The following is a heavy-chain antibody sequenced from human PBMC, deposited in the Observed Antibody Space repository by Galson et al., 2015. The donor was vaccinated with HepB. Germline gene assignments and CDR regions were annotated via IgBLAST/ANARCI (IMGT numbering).Heavy chain of an antibody. Sequence: SLRLSCAASGFTFKNYWMSWVRQAPGKGLERVANIKEGGGEKHYVDSVKGRFSISRDNANKSLFLQMNSLRAEDTAVYYCARIYDFWIGSNDWYWYFDLWGRGTLVTVSS. D-gene: IGHD3-3*01. V-gene: IGHV3-7*03. CDR3: ARIYDFWIGSNDWYWYFDL. CDR2: IKEGGGEK. J-gene: IGHJ2*01. CDR1: GFTFKNYW.